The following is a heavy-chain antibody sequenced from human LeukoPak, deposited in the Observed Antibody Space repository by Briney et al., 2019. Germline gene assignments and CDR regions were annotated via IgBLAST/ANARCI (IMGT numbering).Heavy chain of an antibody. CDR2: IKQDGSEK. J-gene: IGHJ4*02. Sequence: GGSLRLSCAASGFTFSSYWMSWVRQAPGKGLEWVANIKQDGSEKYYVDSVKGRFTISRDNAKNSLYLQMNSLRAEDTAIYYCASDREYYYGSGSFDYWGQGTLVAVSS. D-gene: IGHD3-10*01. V-gene: IGHV3-7*04. CDR3: ASDREYYYGSGSFDY. CDR1: GFTFSSYW.